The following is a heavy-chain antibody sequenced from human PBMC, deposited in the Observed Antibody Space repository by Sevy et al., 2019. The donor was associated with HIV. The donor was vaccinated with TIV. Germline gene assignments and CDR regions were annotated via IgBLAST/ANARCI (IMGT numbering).Heavy chain of an antibody. CDR1: GFTFSSYV. J-gene: IGHJ4*02. CDR3: ARPRGGATIRSGFFDY. CDR2: INSNGGNT. Sequence: GGSLRLSCVASGFTFSSYVMHWVRQAPGKGLEYVSAINSNGGNTDYANSVKGRFIISRDNSKNPLYLQMGSMRADDMAVYYCARPRGGATIRSGFFDYWGQGALVTVSS. D-gene: IGHD4-4*01. V-gene: IGHV3-64*01.